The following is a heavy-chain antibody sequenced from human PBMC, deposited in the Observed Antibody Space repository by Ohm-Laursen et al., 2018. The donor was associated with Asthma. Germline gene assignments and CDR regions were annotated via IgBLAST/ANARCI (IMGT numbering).Heavy chain of an antibody. CDR3: ARAHLYYYDSSGYYYFDY. CDR1: GFSLSTSGVG. V-gene: IGHV2-5*02. CDR2: IYWDDDK. J-gene: IGHJ4*02. D-gene: IGHD3-22*01. Sequence: TQTLTLTCTFSGFSLSTSGVGVGWIRQPPGKALEWLALIYWDDDKRYSPSLKSRLTITKDTSKNQVVLTMTNMDPVDTATYYCARAHLYYYDSSGYYYFDYWGQGTLVTVSS.